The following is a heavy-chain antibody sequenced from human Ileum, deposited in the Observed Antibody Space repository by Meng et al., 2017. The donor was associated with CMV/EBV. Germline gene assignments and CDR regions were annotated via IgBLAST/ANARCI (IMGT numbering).Heavy chain of an antibody. V-gene: IGHV3-30*02. CDR2: IRFDGNDK. CDR1: GFRFSDYG. D-gene: IGHD3-10*01. CDR3: AKEGKRGSEDVDY. Sequence: GGSLRLSCAPSGFRFSDYGMHWVRQAPGKVLEWVAFIRFDGNDKYYADSVKGRFTISRDNSKNTLNLQMSSLRSEDTAVYYCAKEGKRGSEDVDYWGQGTLVTVSS. J-gene: IGHJ4*02.